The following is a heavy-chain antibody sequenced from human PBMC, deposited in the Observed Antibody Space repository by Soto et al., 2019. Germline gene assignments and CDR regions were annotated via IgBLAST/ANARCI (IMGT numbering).Heavy chain of an antibody. CDR1: GFTFSKFG. J-gene: IGHJ4*02. D-gene: IGHD3-22*01. CDR3: ARDETKEYYYDRRGIGSPFDY. CDR2: ISFDGSTK. V-gene: IGHV3-33*05. Sequence: QVQLVESGGGVVQPGRSLRLSCAASGFTFSKFGMHWVRQAPGKGLEWLAVISFDGSTKYHADSVKGRFTVSRDNSKNTLYLQMNSLRADDTAVYHCARDETKEYYYDRRGIGSPFDYWGQGTLVTVSS.